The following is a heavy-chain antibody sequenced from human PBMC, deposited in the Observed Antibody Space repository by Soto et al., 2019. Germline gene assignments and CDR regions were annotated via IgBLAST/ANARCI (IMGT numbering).Heavy chain of an antibody. CDR3: ARTAAAGKYYYGMDV. D-gene: IGHD6-13*01. J-gene: IGHJ6*02. Sequence: PGPSVKISCKGSGYSFTSYWIGWVRQMPGKGLECMGIIYPGDSDTRYSPSFQGQVTISADKSISTAYLQWSSLKASDTAMYYCARTAAAGKYYYGMDVWGQGTTVTVSS. V-gene: IGHV5-51*01. CDR2: IYPGDSDT. CDR1: GYSFTSYW.